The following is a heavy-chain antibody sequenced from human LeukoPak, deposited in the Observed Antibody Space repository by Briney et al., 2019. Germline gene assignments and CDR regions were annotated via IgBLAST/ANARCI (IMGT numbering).Heavy chain of an antibody. J-gene: IGHJ4*02. CDR3: ARVVLRYCSSTSCYRAGRFDY. CDR1: GGSFSGYY. D-gene: IGHD2-2*01. V-gene: IGHV4-34*01. Sequence: SEILSLTCAVYGGSFSGYYWSWIRQPPGKGLEWIGEINHSGSTNYNPSLKSRVTISVDTSKNQFSLKLSSVTAVDTAVYYCARVVLRYCSSTSCYRAGRFDYWGQGTLVTVSS. CDR2: INHSGST.